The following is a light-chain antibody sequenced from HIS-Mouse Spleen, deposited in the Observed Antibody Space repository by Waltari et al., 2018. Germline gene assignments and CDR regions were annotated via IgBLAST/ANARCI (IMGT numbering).Light chain of an antibody. CDR1: SGINVGTYR. J-gene: IGLJ3*02. CDR2: YKSDSDK. Sequence: QAVLTQPSSLSASPGASASLTCTLRSGINVGTYRIYWYQQKPGSPPQYLLRYKSDSDKQQGSGVPSRFYGSKDASANAGILLISGLQSEDEADYYCMIWHSSAWVFGGGTKLTVL. V-gene: IGLV5-45*03. CDR3: MIWHSSAWV.